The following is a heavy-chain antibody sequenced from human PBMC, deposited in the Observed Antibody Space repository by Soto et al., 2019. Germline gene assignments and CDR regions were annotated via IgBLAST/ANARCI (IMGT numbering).Heavy chain of an antibody. D-gene: IGHD3-10*01. CDR3: AKKVNSGPGSHYCDY. CDR2: FSTGADDGTT. CDR1: GFTFSSYS. Sequence: PGGTLRLSCAASGFTFSSYSMRCIRHAHRKSLEWISRFSTGADDGTTYYADSVKCRFTISRDISKNTLCLHMNSLRAEDTAIYYCAKKVNSGPGSHYCDYWGQRPLVTFSS. J-gene: IGHJ4*02. V-gene: IGHV3-23*01.